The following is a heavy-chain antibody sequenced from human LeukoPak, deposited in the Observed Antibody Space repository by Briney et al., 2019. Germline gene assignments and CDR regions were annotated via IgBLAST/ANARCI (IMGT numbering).Heavy chain of an antibody. J-gene: IGHJ3*02. Sequence: SSETLSLTCAVYGGSFSGYYWSWIRQPPGKGLEWIGEINHSGSTNYNPSLKSRVTISVDTSKNQFSLKLSSVTAADTAVYYCARFGDYHDSSGPHDAFDIWGQGTMVTVSS. CDR3: ARFGDYHDSSGPHDAFDI. CDR1: GGSFSGYY. CDR2: INHSGST. V-gene: IGHV4-34*01. D-gene: IGHD3-22*01.